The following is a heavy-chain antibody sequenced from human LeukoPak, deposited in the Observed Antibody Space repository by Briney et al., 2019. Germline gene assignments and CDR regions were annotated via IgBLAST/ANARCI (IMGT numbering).Heavy chain of an antibody. V-gene: IGHV1-2*02. CDR3: ARSGDSGYVHFDY. J-gene: IGHJ4*02. CDR2: INPNSGGT. D-gene: IGHD5-12*01. Sequence: GASVKVSCKASGYTFTGYYMHWVRQAPGQGLEWMGWINPNSGGTNYAQKFQGRVTMTRDTSISTAYMELSRLRSDDTAVYYCARSGDSGYVHFDYWGQGTLVTVSS. CDR1: GYTFTGYY.